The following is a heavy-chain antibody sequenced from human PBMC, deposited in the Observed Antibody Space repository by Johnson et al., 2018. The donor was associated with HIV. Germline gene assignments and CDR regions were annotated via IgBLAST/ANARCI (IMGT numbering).Heavy chain of an antibody. J-gene: IGHJ3*02. V-gene: IGHV3-11*04. CDR3: TYSSAWSPGAFDI. Sequence: QVQLVESGGGLVKPGESLRLSCAASGFTFNDYYISWIRQAPGKGLECVSYISSSGSNKYYADSVKGRFTISRDNSKNTLYLQMNSLRAEDTAVFYCTYSSAWSPGAFDIWGQGTMVTVSS. CDR2: ISSSGSNK. CDR1: GFTFNDYY. D-gene: IGHD6-19*01.